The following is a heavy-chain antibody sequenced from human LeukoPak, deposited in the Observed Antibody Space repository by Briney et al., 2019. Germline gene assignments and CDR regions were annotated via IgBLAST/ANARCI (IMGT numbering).Heavy chain of an antibody. V-gene: IGHV3-23*01. Sequence: GGSLTLSCEASGFTFTSYAMHWVRQAPGKGLEWVSSISASGSGTFYTDSMNGRFTISRDNAKKTFFLQMKNLRPGDTALYYCAKGRDTSGRQNFDFWGQGTLVSVSP. CDR1: GFTFTSYA. J-gene: IGHJ4*02. CDR3: AKGRDTSGRQNFDF. D-gene: IGHD6-19*01. CDR2: ISASGSGT.